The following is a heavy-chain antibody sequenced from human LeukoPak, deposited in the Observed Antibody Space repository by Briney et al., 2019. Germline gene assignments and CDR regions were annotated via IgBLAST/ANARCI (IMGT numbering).Heavy chain of an antibody. CDR2: INHSGST. J-gene: IGHJ4*02. D-gene: IGHD3-22*01. V-gene: IGHV4-34*01. CDR1: GGSFSGYY. Sequence: PSETLSLTCAVYGGSFSGYYWSWIRQPPGKGLEWIGEINHSGSTNYNPSLKSRVTISVDTSKNQFSLKLSSVTAADTAVYYCARVRGRVRPLGGGGYSRLLTPRHFDYWGQGTLVTVSS. CDR3: ARVRGRVRPLGGGGYSRLLTPRHFDY.